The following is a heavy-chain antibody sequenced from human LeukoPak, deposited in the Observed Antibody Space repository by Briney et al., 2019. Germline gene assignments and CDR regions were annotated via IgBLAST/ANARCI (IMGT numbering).Heavy chain of an antibody. CDR2: IGTAGGT. D-gene: IGHD3-16*01. J-gene: IGHJ3*02. V-gene: IGHV3-13*01. CDR1: GFTFSSYD. Sequence: PGGSLRLSCAASGFTFSSYDMHWVRQATGKGLEWVSAIGTAGGTYYPGSVKGRFTISRENAKNSLYLQMNSLRAGDTAVYYCAREGGSAFDIWGQGTMVTVSS. CDR3: AREGGSAFDI.